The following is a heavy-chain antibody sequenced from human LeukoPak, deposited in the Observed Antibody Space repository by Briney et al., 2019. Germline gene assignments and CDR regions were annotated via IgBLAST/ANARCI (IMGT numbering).Heavy chain of an antibody. CDR3: ARHFTWGYDY. CDR1: GGSISSYY. D-gene: IGHD7-27*01. J-gene: IGHJ4*02. CDR2: IYYGGST. Sequence: SETLSLTCTVSGGSISSYYWSWIRQPPGKGLEWIGYIYYGGSTNYNPSLKSRVTISVDTSKNQFSLKLSSVTAADTAVYYCARHFTWGYDYWGQGTLVTVS. V-gene: IGHV4-59*08.